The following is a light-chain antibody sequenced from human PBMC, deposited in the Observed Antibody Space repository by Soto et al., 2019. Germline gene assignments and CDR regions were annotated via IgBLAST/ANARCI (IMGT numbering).Light chain of an antibody. J-gene: IGLJ2*01. CDR2: DVS. CDR3: TSYTTNKTPL. CDR1: SSDVGGYNY. Sequence: QSALTQPASVSGSPGQSITISCTGTSSDVGGYNYVSWYQQHPGKAPKLMIYDVSSRPSGVSNRFSGSKSGNTASLTISGLLSEDEADYYCTSYTTNKTPLFDGGTKVTVL. V-gene: IGLV2-14*03.